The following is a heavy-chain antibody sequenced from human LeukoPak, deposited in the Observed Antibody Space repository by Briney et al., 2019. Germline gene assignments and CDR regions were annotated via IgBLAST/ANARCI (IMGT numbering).Heavy chain of an antibody. D-gene: IGHD3-9*01. CDR2: IYWDDDK. CDR1: GFSLSTSGVG. V-gene: IGHV2-5*02. J-gene: IGHJ4*02. Sequence: SGPTLVNPTQTLTLTCTFSGFSLSTSGVGVGWIRQPPGKALEWLALIYWDDDKRYSPSLKSRLTITKDISKNQVVLTMTSMDPVDTATYYCAHSTRGYDILTGYGFDYWGQGTLVTVSS. CDR3: AHSTRGYDILTGYGFDY.